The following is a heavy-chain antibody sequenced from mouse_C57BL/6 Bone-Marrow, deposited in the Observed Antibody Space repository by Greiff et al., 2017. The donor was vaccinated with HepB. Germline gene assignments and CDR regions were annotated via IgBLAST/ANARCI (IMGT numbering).Heavy chain of an antibody. J-gene: IGHJ4*01. D-gene: IGHD1-1*01. CDR1: GFTFSDYG. CDR3: ARSPTYYYGSSPCAMDY. Sequence: VQLKESGGGLVKPGGSLKLSCAASGFTFSDYGMHWVRQAPEKGLEWVAYISSGSSTIYYADTVKGRFTISRDNAKNTLFLQMTSLRSEDTAMYYCARSPTYYYGSSPCAMDYWGQGTSVTVSS. V-gene: IGHV5-17*01. CDR2: ISSGSSTI.